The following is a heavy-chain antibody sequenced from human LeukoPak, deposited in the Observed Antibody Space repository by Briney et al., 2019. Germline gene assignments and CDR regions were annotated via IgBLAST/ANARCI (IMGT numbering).Heavy chain of an antibody. CDR3: ARAHGYYYYMDV. CDR1: GYRFSRYV. Sequence: VASVKVSCKASGYRFSRYVISWVRQAPGQGLEWMGWISVFNSDTKYPQKLKGRVSVTADTSTDTAYLELRSLKSDDTGVYYCARAHGYYYYMDVWGKGTTVTVS. J-gene: IGHJ6*03. V-gene: IGHV1-18*01. CDR2: ISVFNSDT.